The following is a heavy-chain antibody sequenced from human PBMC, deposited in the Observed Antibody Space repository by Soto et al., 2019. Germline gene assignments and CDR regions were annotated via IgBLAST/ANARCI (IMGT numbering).Heavy chain of an antibody. Sequence: GASVKVSCKASGYTFSDFDINWLRQASGQGPEWMGWMNAKSGDTFFAQRFQGKFNVTWDTSLSTAYMEVGSLTSDDTAMYYCARGNHFNYAGFDVWGQGTTVTVSS. V-gene: IGHV1-8*01. CDR2: MNAKSGDT. D-gene: IGHD3-16*01. J-gene: IGHJ6*02. CDR3: ARGNHFNYAGFDV. CDR1: GYTFSDFD.